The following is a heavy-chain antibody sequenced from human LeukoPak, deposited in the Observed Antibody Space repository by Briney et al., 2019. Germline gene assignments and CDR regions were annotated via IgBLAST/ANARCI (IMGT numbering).Heavy chain of an antibody. CDR2: IKQDGGEE. CDR1: GFPLSKYA. Sequence: GGSLRLSCIGSGFPLSKYAMNWVRQAPGKGLEWVANIKQDGGEEHYVDSVKGRFTISRDNAKNSLYLQMNSLRAEDTAVYYCARDKSADYGDSYFDSWGQGILVTVSS. V-gene: IGHV3-7*01. D-gene: IGHD4-17*01. J-gene: IGHJ4*02. CDR3: ARDKSADYGDSYFDS.